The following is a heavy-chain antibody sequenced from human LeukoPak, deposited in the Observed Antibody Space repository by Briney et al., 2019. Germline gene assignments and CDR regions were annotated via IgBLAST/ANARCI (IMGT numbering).Heavy chain of an antibody. Sequence: GTSVKVSCKACGFTFTSSAMQWVRQARGQRLEWIGWIVVGSGNTNYAQKFQERVTITRDMSTSTAYMELSSLRSEDTAVYYCAAERGYYDNGGAFDIWGQGTMVTVSS. V-gene: IGHV1-58*02. CDR2: IVVGSGNT. CDR1: GFTFTSSA. CDR3: AAERGYYDNGGAFDI. J-gene: IGHJ3*02. D-gene: IGHD3-22*01.